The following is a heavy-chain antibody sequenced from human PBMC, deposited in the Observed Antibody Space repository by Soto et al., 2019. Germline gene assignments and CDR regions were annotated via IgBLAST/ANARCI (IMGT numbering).Heavy chain of an antibody. CDR2: IYYSGST. Sequence: SETLSLTCTVSGGSISSGDYYWSWISQPPGKGLEWIGYIYYSGSTYYNPSLKSRVTISVDTSKNQFSLKLSSVTAADTAVYYCARGRGSGSYLYYFDYWGQGTLVTVSS. D-gene: IGHD3-10*01. CDR1: GGSISSGDYY. J-gene: IGHJ4*02. CDR3: ARGRGSGSYLYYFDY. V-gene: IGHV4-30-4*01.